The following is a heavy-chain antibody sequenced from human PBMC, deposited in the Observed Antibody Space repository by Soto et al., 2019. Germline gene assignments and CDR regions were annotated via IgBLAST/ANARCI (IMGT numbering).Heavy chain of an antibody. CDR2: ISYDGSNK. V-gene: IGHV3-30*03. J-gene: IGHJ4*02. D-gene: IGHD3-22*01. Sequence: PGGSLRLSCAASGFTFSSYGMHWVRQAPGKGLEWVAVISYDGSNKYYADSVKGRFTISRDNSKNTLYLQMNSLRAEDTAVYYCAHRGSSGHFDYWGQGTLVTVSS. CDR3: AHRGSSGHFDY. CDR1: GFTFSSYG.